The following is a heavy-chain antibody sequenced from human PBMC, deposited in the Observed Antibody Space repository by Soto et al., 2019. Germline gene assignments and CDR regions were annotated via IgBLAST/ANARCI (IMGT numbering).Heavy chain of an antibody. CDR1: GFTFSTSA. D-gene: IGHD2-8*01. CDR3: VASVFSFDY. Sequence: HVQLVESGGGVVQPGRSLRLSCAASGFTFSTSAMHWVRQAPGKGLEWVAVISYDGTNEHYEDSVKGRFTVSRDNSSNTLSLQMNSLSPEDTAMYECVASVFSFDYWCQGSLVTVSS. CDR2: ISYDGTNE. V-gene: IGHV3-30*01. J-gene: IGHJ4*02.